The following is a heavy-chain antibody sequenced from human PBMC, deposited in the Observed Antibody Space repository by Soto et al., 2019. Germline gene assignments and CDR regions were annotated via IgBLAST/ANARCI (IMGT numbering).Heavy chain of an antibody. CDR2: IYHSGST. V-gene: IGHV4-4*02. CDR1: GGSISSSNW. CDR3: ARDHFYCSSTSCSGEGWFDP. J-gene: IGHJ5*02. D-gene: IGHD2-2*01. Sequence: QVQLQESGPGLVKPSGTLSLTCAVSGGSISSSNWWSWVRQPPGKGLEWIGEIYHSGSTNYNPSLKIRVTISVDKSKNQFSLKLSSVTAADTAVYYCARDHFYCSSTSCSGEGWFDPWGQGTLVTVSS.